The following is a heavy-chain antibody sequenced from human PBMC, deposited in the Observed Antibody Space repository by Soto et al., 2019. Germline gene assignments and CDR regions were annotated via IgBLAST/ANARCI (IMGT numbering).Heavy chain of an antibody. J-gene: IGHJ4*02. CDR3: ARDPLTSYYDTSGYYLYYRDY. CDR1: GYTFPSYG. CDR2: ISAYIGNT. V-gene: IGHV1-18*01. D-gene: IGHD3-22*01. Sequence: QVQLVQSGPEVKKHGASVNVSCKASGYTFPSYGINWVRQAPGQGLGWMGWISAYIGNTNYAQKLQGRVTMTTDTSTTTAYMERSSLRSYDTDVYFCARDPLTSYYDTSGYYLYYRDYWGKGTLVTVSS.